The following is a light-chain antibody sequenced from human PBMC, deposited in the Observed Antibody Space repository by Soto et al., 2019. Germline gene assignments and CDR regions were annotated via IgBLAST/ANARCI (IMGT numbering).Light chain of an antibody. J-gene: IGKJ5*01. CDR2: DAI. CDR3: QQRRNWPIT. CDR1: QGVSIY. Sequence: EIVLTQSPATLSLSPGERATLSCGASQGVSIYLAWYQQKPGQAPRLLIYDAINRAAGIPARFSGSGSGTDFTLTISSLEPEDFAVYYCQQRRNWPITFGQGTRLEIK. V-gene: IGKV3-11*01.